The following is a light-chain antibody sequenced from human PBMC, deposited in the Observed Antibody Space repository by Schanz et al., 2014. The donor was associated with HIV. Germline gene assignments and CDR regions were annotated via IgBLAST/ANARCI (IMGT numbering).Light chain of an antibody. CDR1: QSISDL. V-gene: IGKV1-5*03. CDR3: QQYKGYVRT. CDR2: KTS. Sequence: DFQMTPSPSTLSASVGDRVTITCRASQSISDLLAWYQQKPGKAPKLLIYKTSTLQSGVPSRFSGSGSGTEFTLTIISLQPDDFATYYCQQYKGYVRTFGQGTRVEV. J-gene: IGKJ1*01.